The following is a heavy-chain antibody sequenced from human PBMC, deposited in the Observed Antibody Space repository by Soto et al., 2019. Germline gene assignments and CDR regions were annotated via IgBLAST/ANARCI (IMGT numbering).Heavy chain of an antibody. CDR2: ISHSGTV. CDR3: ARDYDGFDY. Sequence: PSETLSLTCDVSSVSITSSNWWTWVRQPPGKGLEVLGKISHSGTVNYNATLRSRVTISVDKTKNQLSLKLMSVTAADTAVYYCARDYDGFDYWGPGILVT. D-gene: IGHD3-16*01. J-gene: IGHJ4*02. CDR1: SVSITSSNW. V-gene: IGHV4-4*02.